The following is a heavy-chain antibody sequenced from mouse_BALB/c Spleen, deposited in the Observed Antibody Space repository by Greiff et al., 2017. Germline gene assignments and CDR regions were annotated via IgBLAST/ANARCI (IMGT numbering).Heavy chain of an antibody. V-gene: IGHV2-9*02. CDR2: IWAGGST. CDR3: ARDRYDSFDY. Sequence: VLLQQSGPGLVAPSQSLSITCTVSGFSLTSYGVHWVRQPPGKGLEWLGVIWAGGSTNYNSAVMSRLSISKDNSKSQVFLKMSSLQTDDTAMYYCARDRYDSFDYWGQGTTLTVSS. D-gene: IGHD2-14*01. J-gene: IGHJ2*01. CDR1: GFSLTSYG.